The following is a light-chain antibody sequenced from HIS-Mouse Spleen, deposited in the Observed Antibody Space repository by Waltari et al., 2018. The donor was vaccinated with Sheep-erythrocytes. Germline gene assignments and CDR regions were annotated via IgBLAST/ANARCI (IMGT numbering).Light chain of an antibody. V-gene: IGKV1-9*01. Sequence: DIQLTQSPSFLSASVGDRVSITCRGRQGPSSDLAWYQQIPGKDPKLLIYAASTLQSGVPSRFSGSGSRTEFTLTISSLQPEDFATYYCQQLNSYPCTFGPGTKVDSK. CDR3: QQLNSYPCT. J-gene: IGKJ3*01. CDR2: AAS. CDR1: QGPSSD.